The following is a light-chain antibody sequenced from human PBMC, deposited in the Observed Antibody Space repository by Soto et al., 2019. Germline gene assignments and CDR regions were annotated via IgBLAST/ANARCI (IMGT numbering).Light chain of an antibody. CDR3: SSYTGSIYV. J-gene: IGLJ1*01. Sequence: QAVVTQPASVSGSPGQSITISCTGTSSDIGYNNFVSWYQQQPGKAPKLLINEVSHRPSGISNRFSGSKSGNTASLTISGLQAEDEADYYCSSYTGSIYVFGTGTKVTVL. CDR1: SSDIGYNNF. V-gene: IGLV2-14*01. CDR2: EVS.